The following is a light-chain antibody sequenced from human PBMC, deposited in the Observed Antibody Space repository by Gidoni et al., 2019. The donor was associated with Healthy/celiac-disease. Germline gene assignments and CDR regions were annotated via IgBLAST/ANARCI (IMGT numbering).Light chain of an antibody. Sequence: EIVMTQSPATLSVSPGVRATLSCRASQCVSSHLAWYQQKPGQAPRLLIYGASTRATGIPARFSGSESGTEFTLTISSLQSEDFAVYFCQQYNNWPPWTFGQGTQGGNQT. CDR2: GAS. J-gene: IGKJ1*01. CDR3: QQYNNWPPWT. V-gene: IGKV3-15*01. CDR1: QCVSSH.